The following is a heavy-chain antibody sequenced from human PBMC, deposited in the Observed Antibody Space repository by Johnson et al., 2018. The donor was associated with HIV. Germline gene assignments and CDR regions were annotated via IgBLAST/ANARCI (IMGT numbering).Heavy chain of an antibody. CDR3: ARANLSPFGTLDAFDI. J-gene: IGHJ3*02. D-gene: IGHD3-16*01. V-gene: IGHV3-30*03. Sequence: YGASVKGRFTISRDNSKNILYLQMNSLRPEDTAVYYCARANLSPFGTLDAFDIWGQGTMVTVSS.